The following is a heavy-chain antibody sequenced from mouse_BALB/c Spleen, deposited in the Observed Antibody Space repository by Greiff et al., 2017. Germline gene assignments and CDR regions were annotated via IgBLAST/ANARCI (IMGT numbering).Heavy chain of an antibody. CDR3: ARSLGLFDY. CDR2: ISSGSSTI. D-gene: IGHD4-1*01. Sequence: EVQLVESGGGLVQPGGSRKLSCAASGFTFSSFGMHWVRQAPEKGLEWVAYISSGSSTIYYADTVKGRFTISRDNPKNTLFLQMTSLRSEDTAMYYCARSLGLFDYWGQGTTLTVSS. V-gene: IGHV5-17*02. CDR1: GFTFSSFG. J-gene: IGHJ2*01.